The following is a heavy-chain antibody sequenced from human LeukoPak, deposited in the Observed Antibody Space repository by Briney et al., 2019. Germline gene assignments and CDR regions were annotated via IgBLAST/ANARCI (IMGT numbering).Heavy chain of an antibody. CDR1: GFRFSDYA. CDR3: AKEAYYDILSGSEAEGFMDV. J-gene: IGHJ6*03. V-gene: IGHV3-30*04. CDR2: ISFDGSNK. Sequence: PGGSLRLSCAASGFRFSDYAMHWVRQAPGKGLEWVALISFDGSNKYYADSVKGRFTISRDNSKNTLFLEMNRLRAEDTAIYYCAKEAYYDILSGSEAEGFMDVWGKGTAVIVSS. D-gene: IGHD3-9*01.